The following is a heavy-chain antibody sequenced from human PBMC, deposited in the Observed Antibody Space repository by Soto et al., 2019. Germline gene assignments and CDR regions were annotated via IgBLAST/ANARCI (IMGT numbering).Heavy chain of an antibody. CDR3: ARLPSSSWSYYYYYGMDV. J-gene: IGHJ6*02. CDR1: GFTVSSNY. D-gene: IGHD6-13*01. CDR2: IYSGGST. Sequence: EVQLVETGGGLIQPGGSLRLSCAASGFTVSSNYMSWVRQAPGKGLEWVSVIYSGGSTYYADSVKGRFTISRDNSKNTLYRQMNSLRAEDTAVYYCARLPSSSWSYYYYYGMDVWGQGTTVTVSS. V-gene: IGHV3-53*02.